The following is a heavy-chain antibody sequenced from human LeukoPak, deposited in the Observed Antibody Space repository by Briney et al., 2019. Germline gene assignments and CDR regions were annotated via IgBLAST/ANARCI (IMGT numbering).Heavy chain of an antibody. V-gene: IGHV3-21*01. J-gene: IGHJ5*02. CDR3: ARGGSGTTFGFDP. D-gene: IGHD1-7*01. Sequence: GGSLRLSCAASGFTFSSYSMNWVRQAPGKGLEWVSSISSSSSYIYYAHSVKGRFTISSDNAKNSLYLQMNSLRAEDTAVYYCARGGSGTTFGFDPWGQGTLVTVSS. CDR1: GFTFSSYS. CDR2: ISSSSSYI.